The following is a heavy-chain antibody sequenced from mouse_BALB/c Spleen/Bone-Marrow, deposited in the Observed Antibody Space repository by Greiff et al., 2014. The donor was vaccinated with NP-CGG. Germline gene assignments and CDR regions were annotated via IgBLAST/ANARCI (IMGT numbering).Heavy chain of an antibody. J-gene: IGHJ3*01. D-gene: IGHD1-1*01. CDR2: IDPANGNT. V-gene: IGHV14-3*02. Sequence: EVKLMESGAELVKPGASVKLSCTASGFSIKDTYMHWVKQRPEQGLEWIGRIDPANGNTKYDPKFQGKATITADTSSNTAYLQLSSLTSEDTAVYYCAPYYYGSSQFAYWGQGTLVTVSA. CDR3: APYYYGSSQFAY. CDR1: GFSIKDTY.